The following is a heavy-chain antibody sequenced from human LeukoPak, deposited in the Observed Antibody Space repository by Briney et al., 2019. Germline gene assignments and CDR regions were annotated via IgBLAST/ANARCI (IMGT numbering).Heavy chain of an antibody. CDR2: IYTSGST. D-gene: IGHD3-22*01. J-gene: IGHJ4*02. CDR1: GGSISSGSYY. V-gene: IGHV4-61*02. CDR3: ARNYYDSSGYYSNFDY. Sequence: SETLSLTCSVSGGSISSGSYYWSWIRQPAGKGLEWIGRIYTSGSTNYNPSLKSRATISVDTSKNQFSLKLSSVTAADTAVYYCARNYYDSSGYYSNFDYWGQGTLVTVSS.